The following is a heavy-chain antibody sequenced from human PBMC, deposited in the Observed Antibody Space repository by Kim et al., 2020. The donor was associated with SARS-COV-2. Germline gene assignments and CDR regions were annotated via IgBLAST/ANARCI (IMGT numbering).Heavy chain of an antibody. CDR3: ARAGDYGGNSGYFQH. V-gene: IGHV4-34*01. D-gene: IGHD4-17*01. J-gene: IGHJ1*01. Sequence: PALKGRVTISVDTSKTQFSLKLSSVTAADTAVYYCARAGDYGGNSGYFQHWGQGTLVTVSS.